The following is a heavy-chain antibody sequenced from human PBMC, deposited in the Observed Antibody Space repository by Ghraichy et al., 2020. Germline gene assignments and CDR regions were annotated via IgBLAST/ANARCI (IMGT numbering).Heavy chain of an antibody. CDR1: GFSFSTFY. CDR2: ISSSSHYI. V-gene: IGHV3-21*01. CDR3: ARRMGTSGWYGY. D-gene: IGHD6-19*01. J-gene: IGHJ1*01. Sequence: ESLNISCAASGFSFSTFYMNWVRQAPGKGPEWVSSISSSSHYIYYADSVKGRFTISRDNAKNSLYLQMNSLRVEDTAVYYCARRMGTSGWYGYWGQGTLVTVSS.